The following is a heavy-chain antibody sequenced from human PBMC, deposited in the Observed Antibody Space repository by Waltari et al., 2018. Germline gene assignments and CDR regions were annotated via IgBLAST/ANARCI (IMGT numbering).Heavy chain of an antibody. D-gene: IGHD6-6*01. CDR2: IYYSGST. J-gene: IGHJ6*02. CDR1: GGSISSYY. CDR3: ARARRAARLHHYYYYGMDV. Sequence: QVQLQESGPGLVKPSETLSLTCTVPGGSISSYYWRWIRQPPGQGLEWIGYIYYSGSTNYNPSLKSRVTISVDTSKNQFSLKLSSVTAADTAVYYCARARRAARLHHYYYYGMDVWGQGTTVTVSS. V-gene: IGHV4-59*01.